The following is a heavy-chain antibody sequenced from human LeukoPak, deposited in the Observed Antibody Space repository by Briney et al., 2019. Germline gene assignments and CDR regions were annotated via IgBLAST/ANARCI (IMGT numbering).Heavy chain of an antibody. CDR3: ARDQEGRSCSGGTCYLGWSFDL. J-gene: IGHJ2*01. Sequence: GGSLRLSCAASGLIVSNNYMNWVRLAPGKGLEWVSIIYSGGSTHYADSVKGRFTVSRDNSKNTLYLQMNSLRAEDTAVYYCARDQEGRSCSGGTCYLGWSFDLWGRGTLVTVSS. D-gene: IGHD2-15*01. CDR2: IYSGGST. CDR1: GLIVSNNY. V-gene: IGHV3-53*01.